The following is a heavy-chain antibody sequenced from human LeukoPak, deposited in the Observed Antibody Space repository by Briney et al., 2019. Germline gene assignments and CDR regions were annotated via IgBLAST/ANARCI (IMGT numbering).Heavy chain of an antibody. CDR1: GFTFDDYG. CDR3: AREEWELLYYYYYMDV. J-gene: IGHJ6*03. V-gene: IGHV3-20*04. CDR2: INWNGGST. Sequence: GGSLRLSCAASGFTFDDYGMSWVRQAPGKGLEWVSGINWNGGSTGYADSVKGRFTISRDNAKNSLYLQMNSLRAEDTALYYCAREEWELLYYYYYMDVWGKGTTVTVSS. D-gene: IGHD1-26*01.